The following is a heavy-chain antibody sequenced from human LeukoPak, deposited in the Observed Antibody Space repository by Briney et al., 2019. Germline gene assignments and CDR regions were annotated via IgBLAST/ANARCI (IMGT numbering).Heavy chain of an antibody. V-gene: IGHV1-46*01. J-gene: IGHJ4*02. CDR3: ARELFDILTGYPYFDY. Sequence: GASVKVSCKASGYTFTSYYMHWVRQAPGQGPEWMGIINPSGGSTSYAQKFQGRVTMTRDTSTSTVYMELSSLRSEDTAVYYCARELFDILTGYPYFDYWGQGTLVTVSS. CDR1: GYTFTSYY. D-gene: IGHD3-9*01. CDR2: INPSGGST.